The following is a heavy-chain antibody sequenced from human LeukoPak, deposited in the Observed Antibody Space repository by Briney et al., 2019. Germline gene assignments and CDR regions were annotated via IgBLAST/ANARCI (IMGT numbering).Heavy chain of an antibody. CDR1: GGSISGYY. V-gene: IGHV4-34*01. J-gene: IGHJ4*02. Sequence: SETLSLTCTVSGGSISGYYWSWIRQPPGKGLEWIGEINHSGSTNYNPSLKSRVTISVDTSKNQFSLKLSSVTAADTAVYYCARGPDIVVVPAAILFDYWGQGTLVTVSS. CDR2: INHSGST. CDR3: ARGPDIVVVPAAILFDY. D-gene: IGHD2-2*01.